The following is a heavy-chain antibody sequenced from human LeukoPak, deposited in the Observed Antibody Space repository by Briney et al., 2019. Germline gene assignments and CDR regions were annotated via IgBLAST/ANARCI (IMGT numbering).Heavy chain of an antibody. D-gene: IGHD6-6*01. V-gene: IGHV3-23*01. J-gene: IGHJ5*02. CDR2: ISSSGSST. CDR1: VFTFSSYA. Sequence: GGSLGLSCAASVFTFSSYAMNWVRQAPGKGLEWVSAISSSGSSTYYADSVKGRFTISRDNSKNTLYLQMNSLRAEDTAVYYCAKDRGQLVPKYNWFDPWGQGTLVTVSS. CDR3: AKDRGQLVPKYNWFDP.